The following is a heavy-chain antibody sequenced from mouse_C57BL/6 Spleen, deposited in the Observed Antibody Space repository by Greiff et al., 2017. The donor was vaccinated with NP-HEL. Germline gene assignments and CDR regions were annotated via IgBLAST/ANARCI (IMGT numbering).Heavy chain of an antibody. J-gene: IGHJ1*03. CDR1: GFTFSDYG. D-gene: IGHD1-1*01. V-gene: IGHV5-17*01. CDR2: ISSGSSTI. Sequence: EVQRVESGGGLVKPGGSLKLSCAASGFTFSDYGMHWVRQAPEKGLEWVAYISSGSSTIYYADTVKGRFTISRDKAKNTLFLHMTSLRSEDTAMYYCARGPYGSSYGYFDVWGTGTTVTVSS. CDR3: ARGPYGSSYGYFDV.